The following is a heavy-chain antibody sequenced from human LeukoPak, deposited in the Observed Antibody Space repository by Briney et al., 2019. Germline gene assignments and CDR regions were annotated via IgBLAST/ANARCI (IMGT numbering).Heavy chain of an antibody. CDR2: VNLQGST. CDR3: AREGGPYRPLDY. CDR1: GGSITNTNY. J-gene: IGHJ4*02. Sequence: PSEPLSLTCGVSGGSITNTNYWTWVRQPPGKGLEWIGEVNLQGSTNYNPSLMGRVAISVDTSENHISLQLTSVTAADTAVYYCAREGGPYRPLDYSGQGTLVTVSS. V-gene: IGHV4-4*02.